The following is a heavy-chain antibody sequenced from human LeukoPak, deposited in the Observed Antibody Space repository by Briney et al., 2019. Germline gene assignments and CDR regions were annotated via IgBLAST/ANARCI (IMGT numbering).Heavy chain of an antibody. CDR3: ARGELGDSSGFSFFDY. Sequence: SVKVSCKASRGTFSSYGISWVRQAPGQGLEWMGGVIAIFGRVKYGQKFQGRATIATDESTSTAYMELSSLTSEDTGVYYCARGELGDSSGFSFFDYWGQGTLVTVSS. J-gene: IGHJ4*02. D-gene: IGHD3-22*01. CDR2: VIAIFGRV. CDR1: RGTFSSYG. V-gene: IGHV1-69*05.